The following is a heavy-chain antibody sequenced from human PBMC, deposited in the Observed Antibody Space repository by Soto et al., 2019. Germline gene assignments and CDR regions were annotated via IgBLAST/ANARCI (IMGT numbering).Heavy chain of an antibody. D-gene: IGHD1-26*01. CDR2: ISAYNGNT. Sequence: ASVKVSCKASGYTFTSYGISWVRQAPGQGLEGMGWISAYNGNTNYAQKLQGRVTMTTDTSTSTAYMELRSLRSDDTAVYYWSRASGSSYWFDPWGQGTLVTVSS. CDR3: SRASGSSYWFDP. J-gene: IGHJ5*02. V-gene: IGHV1-18*01. CDR1: GYTFTSYG.